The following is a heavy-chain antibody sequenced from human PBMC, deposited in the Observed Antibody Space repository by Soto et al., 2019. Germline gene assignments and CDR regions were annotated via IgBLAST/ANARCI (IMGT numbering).Heavy chain of an antibody. CDR2: IYYSGST. D-gene: IGHD6-13*01. CDR1: CGSISSGGYY. J-gene: IGHJ4*02. Sequence: PSETLSLTCTVSCGSISSGGYYWSWIRQHPGKGLEWIGYIYYSGSTYYNPSLKSRVTISVDTSKNQFSLKLSSVTAADTAVYYCARERISSSWYSFDYWGQGTLVTVSS. V-gene: IGHV4-31*03. CDR3: ARERISSSWYSFDY.